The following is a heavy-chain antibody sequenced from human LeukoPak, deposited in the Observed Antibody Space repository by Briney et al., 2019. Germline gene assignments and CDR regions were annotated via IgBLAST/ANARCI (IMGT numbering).Heavy chain of an antibody. J-gene: IGHJ4*02. CDR1: GYNFLRFG. V-gene: IGHV1-18*01. CDR3: ARDARAAADTPFHY. Sequence: ASVKVSCKASGYNFLRFGISWVRQAPGQGLEWMGWISGYSGYTNYAQKFQDRVSMTTDTSTNTAYMEVRSLRSDDTAVYYCARDARAAADTPFHYWGQGTLVTVSS. D-gene: IGHD6-13*01. CDR2: ISGYSGYT.